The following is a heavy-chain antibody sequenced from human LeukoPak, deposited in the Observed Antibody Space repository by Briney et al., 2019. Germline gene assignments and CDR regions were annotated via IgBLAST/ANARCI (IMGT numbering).Heavy chain of an antibody. CDR1: GYSFTDYY. CDR3: ASYYDILTGYYNRDAFDI. CDR2: LNPNSGGT. D-gene: IGHD3-9*01. V-gene: IGHV1-2*02. Sequence: ASVKVSCKASGYSFTDYYVFWVRQAPGQGLEWMGWLNPNSGGTNYAQKFQGRVTMTRDTSTTTAYMELSRLRSDDTAVYYCASYYDILTGYYNRDAFDIWGQGTTVTVSS. J-gene: IGHJ3*02.